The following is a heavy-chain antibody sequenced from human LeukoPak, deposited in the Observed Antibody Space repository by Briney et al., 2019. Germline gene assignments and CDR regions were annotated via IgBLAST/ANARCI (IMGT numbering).Heavy chain of an antibody. CDR3: AREVGTPQAFDI. V-gene: IGHV3-21*01. CDR1: GFTFSSYS. J-gene: IGHJ3*02. Sequence: GSLRLSCAASGFTFSSYSMNWVRQAPGKGLEWVSSISSGSTYMYYADSVKGRFTISRDNAQNSMYLQMNSLKAEDTAIYYCAREVGTPQAFDIWGQGTMVTVSS. CDR2: ISSGSTYM. D-gene: IGHD1-26*01.